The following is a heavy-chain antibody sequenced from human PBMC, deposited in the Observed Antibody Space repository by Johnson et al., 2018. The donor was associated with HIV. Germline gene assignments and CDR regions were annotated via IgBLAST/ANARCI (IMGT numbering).Heavy chain of an antibody. J-gene: IGHJ3*02. CDR3: AKDVGNYGPNAFDI. CDR1: GFTFSDYY. V-gene: IGHV3-11*04. Sequence: QVQLVESGGGLVKPGGSLRLSCAASGFTFSDYYMSWIRQAPGKGLEWVSYISTSGSTIYYAESVKGRFTISRDNAKNSLSLQMNSLRAEDTAVYYCAKDVGNYGPNAFDIWGQGTTVTVSS. CDR2: ISTSGSTI. D-gene: IGHD3-22*01.